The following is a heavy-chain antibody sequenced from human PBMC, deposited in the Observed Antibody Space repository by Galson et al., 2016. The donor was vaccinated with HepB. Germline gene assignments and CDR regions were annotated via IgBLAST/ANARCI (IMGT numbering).Heavy chain of an antibody. CDR3: AKDLMRYSYGHYYFDY. D-gene: IGHD5-18*01. V-gene: IGHV3-30*18. CDR2: ISYDGFHE. J-gene: IGHJ4*02. Sequence: SLRLSCAASGFSFGTYGIHWVRQAPGKGLEWVAFISYDGFHEYYGDSVKGRFTISRDKSKKTVYLQMNSLRPEDAALYYCAKDLMRYSYGHYYFDYWGQGVLVTVPS. CDR1: GFSFGTYG.